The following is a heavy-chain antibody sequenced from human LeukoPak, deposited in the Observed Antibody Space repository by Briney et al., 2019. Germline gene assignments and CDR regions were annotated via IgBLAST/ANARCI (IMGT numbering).Heavy chain of an antibody. Sequence: QPGGSLRLSCAASGFTFSSYAMSWVRQAPGKGLEWVSAISGGGGGTYYADSVKGRFTISRDNSKNTLYLQMNSLRAEDTAVYYCAKDYYYDSSGYSQAFDYWGQGTLVTVSS. J-gene: IGHJ4*02. D-gene: IGHD3-22*01. CDR3: AKDYYYDSSGYSQAFDY. CDR1: GFTFSSYA. V-gene: IGHV3-23*01. CDR2: ISGGGGGT.